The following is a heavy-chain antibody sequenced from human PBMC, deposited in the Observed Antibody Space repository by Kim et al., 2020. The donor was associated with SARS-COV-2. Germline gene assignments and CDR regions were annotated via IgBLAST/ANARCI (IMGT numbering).Heavy chain of an antibody. J-gene: IGHJ4*02. V-gene: IGHV3-11*05. CDR3: ARDRVPTTDYDY. D-gene: IGHD5-12*01. Sequence: NYADSVKGRFPMSRDDARKSLYLQMNNLRAEDTAFYYCARDRVPTTDYDYWGQGTLVTVSS.